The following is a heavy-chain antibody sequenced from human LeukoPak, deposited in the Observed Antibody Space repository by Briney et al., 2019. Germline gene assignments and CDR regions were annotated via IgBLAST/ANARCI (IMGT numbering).Heavy chain of an antibody. J-gene: IGHJ4*02. V-gene: IGHV1-2*02. D-gene: IGHD3-10*01. CDR1: GYTFTGYY. CDR2: INPNSGGT. CDR3: ARDYGSGSYYNGYYFDY. Sequence: GASVKVSCKASGYTFTGYYMHWVRQAPGQGLEWMGWINPNSGGTNYAQKFQGRVTMTRDTSISTAYMELSRLRSDDKAVYYCARDYGSGSYYNGYYFDYWGQGTLVTVSS.